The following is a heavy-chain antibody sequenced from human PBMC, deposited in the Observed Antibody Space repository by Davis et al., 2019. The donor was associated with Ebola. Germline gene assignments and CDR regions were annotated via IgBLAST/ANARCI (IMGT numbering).Heavy chain of an antibody. J-gene: IGHJ2*01. D-gene: IGHD3-16*01. CDR1: GFTFSSYW. CDR2: IKQDGSEK. CDR3: ARGPTWTYWYFDL. V-gene: IGHV3-7*03. Sequence: GESLKISCTASGFTFSSYWMSWVRQAPGKGLEWVANIKQDGSEKFYMDSVKGRFTISRDNAKNSLYLQMNSLRAEDTAVYYCARGPTWTYWYFDLWGRGTLVTVSS.